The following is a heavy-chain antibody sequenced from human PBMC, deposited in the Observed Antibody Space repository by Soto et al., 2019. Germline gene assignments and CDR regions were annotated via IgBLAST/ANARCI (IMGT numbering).Heavy chain of an antibody. V-gene: IGHV3-30-3*01. CDR3: ARVGPYYYDFWSGYYL. CDR2: ISYDGSNK. Sequence: PGGSLRLSCAASGFTFSSYAMHWVRQAPGKGLEWVAVISYDGSNKYYADSVKGRFTISRDNSKNTLYLQMNSLRAEDTAVYYCARVGPYYYDFWSGYYLWGQGTLVTVSS. CDR1: GFTFSSYA. D-gene: IGHD3-3*01. J-gene: IGHJ4*02.